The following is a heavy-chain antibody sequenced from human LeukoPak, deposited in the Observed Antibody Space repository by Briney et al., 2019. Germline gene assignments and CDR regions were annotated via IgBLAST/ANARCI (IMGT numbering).Heavy chain of an antibody. V-gene: IGHV1-18*01. Sequence: ASVKVSCKASGYTFTSYGISWVRQAPGQGLEWMGWISAYNGNTNYAQKLQGRVTMTTDTSTGTAYMELRSLRSDDTAVYYCARTPRVMITFGGVITNDYWGQGTLVTVSS. J-gene: IGHJ4*02. CDR3: ARTPRVMITFGGVITNDY. CDR2: ISAYNGNT. CDR1: GYTFTSYG. D-gene: IGHD3-16*02.